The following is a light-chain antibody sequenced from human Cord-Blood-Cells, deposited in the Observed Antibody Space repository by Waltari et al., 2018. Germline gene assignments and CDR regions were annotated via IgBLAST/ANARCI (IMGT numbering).Light chain of an antibody. CDR2: YKSASDK. Sequence: QAVLTQPASLSASPGASASLTCTLRSGINVGTYRIYWYQQKPGSPPQYLLRYKSASDKQQGSGVPSRCSGSKDASANAGILLISGLQSEDEADYYCMIWHSSAWVFGGGTKLTVL. CDR1: SGINVGTYR. V-gene: IGLV5-45*01. CDR3: MIWHSSAWV. J-gene: IGLJ3*02.